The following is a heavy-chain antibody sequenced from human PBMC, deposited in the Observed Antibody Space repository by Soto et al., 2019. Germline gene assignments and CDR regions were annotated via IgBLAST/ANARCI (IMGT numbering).Heavy chain of an antibody. J-gene: IGHJ4*02. CDR2: ISVDNGNT. CDR1: GYTFTTSG. Sequence: ASVKVSCTASGYTFTTSGISWVRQAPGQGLEWMGWISVDNGNTNYAQKFQGRVTMTRDTSTSTAYMELRSLRSDDTAVYYCARHGSSTDFDYWGQGALVTVSS. D-gene: IGHD5-12*01. CDR3: ARHGSSTDFDY. V-gene: IGHV1-18*01.